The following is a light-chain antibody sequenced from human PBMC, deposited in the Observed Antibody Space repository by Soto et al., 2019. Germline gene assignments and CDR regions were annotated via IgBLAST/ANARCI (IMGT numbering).Light chain of an antibody. CDR1: QSITIY. J-gene: IGKJ1*01. V-gene: IGKV1-39*01. CDR2: GAS. CDR3: QQTYTAPRT. Sequence: DIQMTQSPSSLSASVGDRVTITCRASQSITIYLNWYQQQPGKAPRLLIYGASTLQTGVPSRFSGSESMTDFTHTISDLQPEDFATYYCQQTYTAPRTFGQGTKVDI.